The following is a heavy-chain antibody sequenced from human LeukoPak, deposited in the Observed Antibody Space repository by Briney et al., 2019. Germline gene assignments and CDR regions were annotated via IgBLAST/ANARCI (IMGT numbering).Heavy chain of an antibody. CDR1: GGTFSSYA. CDR3: ARHGPTALRFLEWLLPFDY. D-gene: IGHD3-3*01. CDR2: IIPIFGTA. V-gene: IGHV1-69*01. Sequence: SVKVSCKASGGTFSSYAISWLRQAPGQGLEWMGGIIPIFGTANYAQKFQGRVTITADESTSTAYMELSSLRSEDTAVYYCARHGPTALRFLEWLLPFDYWGQGTLVTVSS. J-gene: IGHJ4*02.